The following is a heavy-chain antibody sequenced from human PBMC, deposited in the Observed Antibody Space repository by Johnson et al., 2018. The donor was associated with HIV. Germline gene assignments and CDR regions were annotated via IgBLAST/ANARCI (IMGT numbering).Heavy chain of an antibody. CDR1: GFTFDDYA. Sequence: VQLVESGGGLVQPGRSLRLSCAASGFTFDDYAMHWVRQAPGKGLEWVSGISWNSGSIGYADSVKGRFTISRDNAKNSLYLQMNSLRAEDTALYYCAKDVRQQLVGDAFDIWGQGTMVTVSS. V-gene: IGHV3-9*01. CDR3: AKDVRQQLVGDAFDI. D-gene: IGHD6-13*01. J-gene: IGHJ3*02. CDR2: ISWNSGSI.